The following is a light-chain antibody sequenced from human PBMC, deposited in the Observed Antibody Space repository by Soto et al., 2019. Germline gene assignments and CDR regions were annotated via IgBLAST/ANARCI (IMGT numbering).Light chain of an antibody. CDR2: GAS. CDR1: QSVTSSY. V-gene: IGKV3-20*01. Sequence: DIVLTQSPGTLSLSPGERATLSCRASQSVTSSYLAWYQQKPGQAPRLLIYGASSRATGIPGRFSGSGSGTDFTLTISSLEPQDVAVYYCQEYGSSPRTFGQGTKVEIK. CDR3: QEYGSSPRT. J-gene: IGKJ1*01.